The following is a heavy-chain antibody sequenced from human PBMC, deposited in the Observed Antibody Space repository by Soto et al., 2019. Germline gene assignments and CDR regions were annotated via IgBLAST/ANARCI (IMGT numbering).Heavy chain of an antibody. V-gene: IGHV3-48*03. CDR2: ISSSGSTI. J-gene: IGHJ6*02. Sequence: GGSLRLSCAASGFTFSSYEMNWVRQAPGKGLEWVSYISSSGSTIYYADSVKGRFTISRDNANNSLYLQMNSLRAEDTAVYYCAREGDYGGNYGMDVWGQGTTVTVSS. CDR1: GFTFSSYE. D-gene: IGHD4-17*01. CDR3: AREGDYGGNYGMDV.